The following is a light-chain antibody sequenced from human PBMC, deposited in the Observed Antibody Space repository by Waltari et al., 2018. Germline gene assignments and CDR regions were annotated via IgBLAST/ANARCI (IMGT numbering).Light chain of an antibody. CDR3: QQSYSTPYT. CDR1: QSIISY. Sequence: DIQMTHSPSSLSASVGDRVTITCRASQSIISYLHWYQQKPGKAPKLLICAASSLQSGVPSRFSGSGTGTDFTRTISSLQPEDYATYYCQQSYSTPYTFGHGTKLEIK. V-gene: IGKV1-39*01. CDR2: AAS. J-gene: IGKJ2*01.